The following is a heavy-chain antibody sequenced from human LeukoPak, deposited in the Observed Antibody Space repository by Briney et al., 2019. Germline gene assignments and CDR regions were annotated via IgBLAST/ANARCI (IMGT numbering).Heavy chain of an antibody. CDR2: ISGSGGST. Sequence: QPGGSLRLSCAASGFTFSSYAMSWVRQAPGKGLEWVSAISGSGGSTYYADSVKGRFTISRDNSKNTLYLQMNSLRAEDTAVYYCAKTIAAAGYSSLDVWGKGTTVTVSS. CDR3: AKTIAAAGYSSLDV. J-gene: IGHJ6*04. CDR1: GFTFSSYA. D-gene: IGHD6-13*01. V-gene: IGHV3-23*01.